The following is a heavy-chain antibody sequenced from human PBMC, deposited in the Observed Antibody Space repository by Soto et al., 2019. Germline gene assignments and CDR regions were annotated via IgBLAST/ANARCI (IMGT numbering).Heavy chain of an antibody. CDR2: ISSSGSTI. V-gene: IGHV3-48*03. D-gene: IGHD6-13*01. Sequence: PGGSLRLSCAASGFTFSSYEMNWGRQAPGKGLEWVSYISSSGSTIYYADSVKGRITISRDNAKNSLYLQMNSLRAEDTAVYYCARSSSWYRRPYYYYGMDVWGQGTTVTVSS. CDR3: ARSSSWYRRPYYYYGMDV. CDR1: GFTFSSYE. J-gene: IGHJ6*02.